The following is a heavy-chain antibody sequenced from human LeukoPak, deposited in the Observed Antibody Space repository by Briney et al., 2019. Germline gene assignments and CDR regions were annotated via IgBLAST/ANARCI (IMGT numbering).Heavy chain of an antibody. CDR2: MFTGGST. CDR3: GFIEGDF. J-gene: IGHJ4*01. V-gene: IGHV4-61*02. Sequence: PSETLCLTCTVSGDSINNGNQVWSWIRQAAGKGLEWIERMFTGGSTNSTPSLVSRLTMSIDTSMTHFSLKLYSVTAADTAMYFCGFIEGDFWGHGALVTVSS. CDR1: GDSINNGNQV.